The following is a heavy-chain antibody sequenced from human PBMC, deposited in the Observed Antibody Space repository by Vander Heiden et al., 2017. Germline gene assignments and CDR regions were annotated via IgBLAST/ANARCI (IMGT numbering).Heavy chain of an antibody. CDR3: EGGSYYSGWD. D-gene: IGHD1-26*01. Sequence: VYLLESGGGLVQPGGSLRLSCAASGFTFGNYAMSWVRQAPGKGLEWVSGISGSGASTYYADSVKGRFTITRDNSKNTLYLQMNSLKAEDTAVYFCEGGSYYSGWDWGQGTLVTVSS. J-gene: IGHJ4*02. V-gene: IGHV3-23*01. CDR2: ISGSGAST. CDR1: GFTFGNYA.